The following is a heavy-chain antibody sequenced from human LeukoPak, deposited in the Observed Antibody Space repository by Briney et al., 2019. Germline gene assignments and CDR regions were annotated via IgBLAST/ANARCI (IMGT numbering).Heavy chain of an antibody. V-gene: IGHV3-7*01. CDR3: ARVRRAKRQNRFYFYYYMDV. J-gene: IGHJ6*03. CDR1: GFTFSSYW. Sequence: GGSLRFSCAASGFTFSSYWMSWVRQAPGKGLEWVANIKQDGSEKYYVDSVKARFTISRDDATDSLYLQMDSLRAEDTAVHFCARVRRAKRQNRFYFYYYMDVWGKGTTVTVSS. D-gene: IGHD1-14*01. CDR2: IKQDGSEK.